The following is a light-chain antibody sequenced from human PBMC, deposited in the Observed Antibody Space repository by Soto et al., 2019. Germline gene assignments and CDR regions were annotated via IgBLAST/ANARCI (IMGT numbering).Light chain of an antibody. V-gene: IGKV1-39*01. CDR3: QQTYSTPYT. CDR1: QSISNY. J-gene: IGKJ2*01. CDR2: AAS. Sequence: DIQMTQSPSSLSASVGDRVTITCRASQSISNYLSWYQQKPGKAPNFLIFAASSLPSGVPSRFSGSGSGTDFTLTISSLQREDFATYYCQQTYSTPYTFGQGTKLEIK.